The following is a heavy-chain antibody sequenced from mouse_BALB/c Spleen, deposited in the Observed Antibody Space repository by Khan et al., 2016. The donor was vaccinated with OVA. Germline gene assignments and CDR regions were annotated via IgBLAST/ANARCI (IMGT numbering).Heavy chain of an antibody. CDR3: ARHNYGPFAY. D-gene: IGHD1-1*01. CDR2: ISSGGDNI. J-gene: IGHJ3*01. V-gene: IGHV5-9-3*01. Sequence: EVELVESGGDLVKPGGSLILFCSASGFTFSTYAMSWVRQTPEKRLEWVATISSGGDNIFYPDILKGRFTISRDNAKNTLYLQMSSLRSEDTAMYYCARHNYGPFAYWGQGTLVTVSA. CDR1: GFTFSTYA.